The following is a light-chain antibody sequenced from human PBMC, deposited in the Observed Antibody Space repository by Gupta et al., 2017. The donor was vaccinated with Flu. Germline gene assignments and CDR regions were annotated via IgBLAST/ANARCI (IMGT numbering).Light chain of an antibody. CDR3: QQQINSPWT. CDR2: TTS. Sequence: PSSLSSSVDGAIPICWRAHKVKSDYFVWYQQKPGQAPRLLISTTSSMASGDPARFSGSGSGTEFTLTISRGEPEDFAMYYCQQQINSPWTFGQGTKVEIK. V-gene: IGKV3D-20*02. CDR1: HKVKSDY. J-gene: IGKJ1*01.